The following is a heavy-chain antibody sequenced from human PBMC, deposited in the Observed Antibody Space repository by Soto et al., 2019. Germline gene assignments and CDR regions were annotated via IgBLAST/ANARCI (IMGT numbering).Heavy chain of an antibody. CDR1: GYTFTSYG. D-gene: IGHD1-26*01. Sequence: ASVKVSCKASGYTFTSYGISWVRQAPGQGLEWMGWISAYNGNTNYAQKLQGRVTITADESTSTAYMELSSLRSEDTAVYYCAREREGSGFDPWGQGTLVTVSS. J-gene: IGHJ5*02. CDR3: AREREGSGFDP. CDR2: ISAYNGNT. V-gene: IGHV1-18*01.